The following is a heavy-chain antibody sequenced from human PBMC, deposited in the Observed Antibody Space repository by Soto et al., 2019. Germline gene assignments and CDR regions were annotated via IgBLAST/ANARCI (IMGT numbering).Heavy chain of an antibody. Sequence: SETLSLTCTVSGGSISNYYWSWIRQPPGKGLEWIGYFYYTGITNYNPSLKSRISMSVDTSKNQFSLKLSSVTAADTAVYYCARHVVVPLPFGDRVHNFDHWGHGTLVTVAS. J-gene: IGHJ4*01. V-gene: IGHV4-59*08. D-gene: IGHD3-10*01. CDR1: GGSISNYY. CDR3: ARHVVVPLPFGDRVHNFDH. CDR2: FYYTGIT.